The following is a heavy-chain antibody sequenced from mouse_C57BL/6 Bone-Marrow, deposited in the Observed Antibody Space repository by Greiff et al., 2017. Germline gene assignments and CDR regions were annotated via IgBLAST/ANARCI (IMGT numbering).Heavy chain of an antibody. CDR3: ARPTTVVSTRYARDY. Sequence: QVQLQQPGAELVKPGASVKLSCKASGYTFTSYWMHWVKQRPGQGLEWIGMIHPNSGSTNYNEKFKSKDTLTVDKSSRTAYLQLSSLTSEDSAVXYCARPTTVVSTRYARDYWGQGTSVTVSS. V-gene: IGHV1-64*01. CDR2: IHPNSGST. J-gene: IGHJ4*01. CDR1: GYTFTSYW. D-gene: IGHD1-1*01.